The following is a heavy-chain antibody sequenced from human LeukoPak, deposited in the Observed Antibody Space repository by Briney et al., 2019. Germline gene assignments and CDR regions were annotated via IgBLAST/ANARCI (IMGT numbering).Heavy chain of an antibody. V-gene: IGHV4-59*01. CDR1: GGSISSYY. D-gene: IGHD3-22*01. CDR2: IYYSGST. J-gene: IGHJ5*02. CDR3: ASDRGSRWDSSGYYLHWFDP. Sequence: SETLSLTCTVSGGSISSYYWSWIRKPPGKGLEWIGYIYYSGSTNYNPSLTSRVTISVDTSKNQFSLKLSSVTVADTDVYLCASDRGSRWDSSGYYLHWFDPWGQGTLVSVSS.